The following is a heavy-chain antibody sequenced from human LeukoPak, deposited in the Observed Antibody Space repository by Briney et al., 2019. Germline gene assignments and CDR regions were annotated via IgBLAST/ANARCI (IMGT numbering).Heavy chain of an antibody. CDR3: ARLRLVGATSEYDY. CDR1: GYTFTSYW. CDR2: ICPGDSDT. D-gene: IGHD1-26*01. J-gene: IGHJ4*02. Sequence: GESLKISCKGSGYTFTSYWIGWVRQMPGKGLEWMGIICPGDSDTRYSPSFQGQVTISVDKSISTASLQWSSLKASDTAMYYCARLRLVGATSEYDYWGQGTLVTVSS. V-gene: IGHV5-51*01.